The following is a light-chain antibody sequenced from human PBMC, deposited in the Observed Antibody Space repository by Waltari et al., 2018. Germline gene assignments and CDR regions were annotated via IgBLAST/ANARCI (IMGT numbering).Light chain of an antibody. CDR1: QGITSH. Sequence: DIQLTQSPSFLSASVGDRVTITCRASQGITSHLAWYQQKSGRAPNFLIYAASTLRRGVPSRFSGSGSGTVFTLTINDLQPEDFATYYCHQLNSYLYSFGQGTEVVMK. CDR3: HQLNSYLYS. V-gene: IGKV1-9*01. J-gene: IGKJ2*01. CDR2: AAS.